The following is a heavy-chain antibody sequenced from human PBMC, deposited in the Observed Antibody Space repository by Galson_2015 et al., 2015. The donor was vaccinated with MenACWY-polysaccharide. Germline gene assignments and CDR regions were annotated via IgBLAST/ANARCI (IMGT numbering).Heavy chain of an antibody. J-gene: IGHJ4*02. Sequence: ETLSLTCAVSDYSIRSGYFWGWNRQPPGKGLEWIASIFHSGTTYYNPSLKSRVTISVDTSKNQFSLKLSSVTAADTAVYYCARVEKYSGSFYILYWGQGTLVTVSS. D-gene: IGHD1-26*01. CDR3: ARVEKYSGSFYILY. V-gene: IGHV4-38-2*01. CDR1: DYSIRSGYF. CDR2: IFHSGTT.